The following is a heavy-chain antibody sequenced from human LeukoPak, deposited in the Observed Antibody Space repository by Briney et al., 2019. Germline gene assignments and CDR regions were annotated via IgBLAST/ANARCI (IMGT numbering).Heavy chain of an antibody. CDR2: INWNGGST. Sequence: GGSLRLSCAASGFTFSRYAMNWVRQAPGKGLEWVSGINWNGGSTGYADSVKGRFTISRDNAKNSLYLQMNSLRAEDTALYYCARGIAVAVPYAFDIWGQGTMVTVSS. CDR3: ARGIAVAVPYAFDI. J-gene: IGHJ3*02. CDR1: GFTFSRYA. V-gene: IGHV3-20*04. D-gene: IGHD6-19*01.